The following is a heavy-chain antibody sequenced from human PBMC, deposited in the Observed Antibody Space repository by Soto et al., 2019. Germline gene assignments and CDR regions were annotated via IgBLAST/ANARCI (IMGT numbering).Heavy chain of an antibody. CDR2: ISYSGST. CDR3: AREPTTVTNYYYYALDV. J-gene: IGHJ6*02. V-gene: IGHV4-61*01. D-gene: IGHD4-17*01. CDR1: GGSVSSGSYY. Sequence: QVQLQESGPGLVKPSETLSLTCTVSGGSVSSGSYYWSWIRQPPGKGLEWIGYISYSGSTNYNPSLKSRVTISVDTSKNQFSLKLSSATAADTAVYYCAREPTTVTNYYYYALDVWGQGTTVTVSS.